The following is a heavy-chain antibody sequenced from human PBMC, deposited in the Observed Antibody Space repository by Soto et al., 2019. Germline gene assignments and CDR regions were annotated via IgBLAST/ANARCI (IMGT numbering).Heavy chain of an antibody. Sequence: QVQLVESGGGVVQPGRSLRLSCAASGFTFSSYSMHWVRQAPGKGLEWVAVIWYDGSNKYYADSVKGRFTISRDNSKNTLYLQMNSLRAEDTAVYYCAREPRAVAGTGGFDYWGQGTLVTVSS. V-gene: IGHV3-33*01. CDR3: AREPRAVAGTGGFDY. D-gene: IGHD6-19*01. CDR2: IWYDGSNK. J-gene: IGHJ4*02. CDR1: GFTFSSYS.